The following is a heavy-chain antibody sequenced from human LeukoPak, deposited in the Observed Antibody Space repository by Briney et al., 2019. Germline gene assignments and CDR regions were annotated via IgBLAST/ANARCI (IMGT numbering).Heavy chain of an antibody. CDR1: GGSFSGYY. CDR2: INQSGST. D-gene: IGHD2-8*01. V-gene: IGHV4-34*01. J-gene: IGHJ4*02. CDR3: ARGRSVSGFSY. Sequence: SETLSLTCAVYGGSFSGYYWSWIRQPPGKGLEWIGEINQSGSTNYNPSLKSRVTISVDTSKNQFSLKLSSVTAADTAVYYCARGRSVSGFSYWGQGTLVTVSS.